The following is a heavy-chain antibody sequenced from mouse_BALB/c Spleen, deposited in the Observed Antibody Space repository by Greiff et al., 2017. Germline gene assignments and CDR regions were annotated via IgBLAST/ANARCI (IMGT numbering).Heavy chain of an antibody. CDR3: ARATVVADYAMDY. J-gene: IGHJ4*01. Sequence: VQLQQPGAELVKPGAPVKLSCKASGYTFTSYWMNWVKQRPGRGLEWIGRIDPSDSETHYNQKFKDKATLTVDKSSSTAYIQLSSLTSEDSAVYYCARATVVADYAMDYWGQGTSVTVSS. V-gene: IGHV1-69*02. D-gene: IGHD1-1*01. CDR2: IDPSDSET. CDR1: GYTFTSYW.